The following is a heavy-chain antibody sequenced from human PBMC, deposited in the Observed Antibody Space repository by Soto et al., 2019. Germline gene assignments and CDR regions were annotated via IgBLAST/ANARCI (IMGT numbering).Heavy chain of an antibody. Sequence: GRSLRLSCAGSGFTFRWFGMNWVRQAPGKGLEWVARISNDGSNEYYVDSVKGRFTISRDNSKNTLYLQMDSLRAEDTAVYYCAKAEVRGIIPSYFDYWGLGTLVNVSS. V-gene: IGHV3-30*18. D-gene: IGHD3-10*01. CDR1: GFTFRWFG. CDR2: ISNDGSNE. J-gene: IGHJ4*02. CDR3: AKAEVRGIIPSYFDY.